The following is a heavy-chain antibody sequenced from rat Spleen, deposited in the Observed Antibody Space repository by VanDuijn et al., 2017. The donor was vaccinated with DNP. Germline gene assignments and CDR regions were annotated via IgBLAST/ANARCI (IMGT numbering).Heavy chain of an antibody. J-gene: IGHJ3*01. V-gene: IGHV5S13*01. CDR2: ITTSGDRT. Sequence: EVQLVESGGGLVQPGRSLKLSCAASGFTFSNYGMVWVRQAPKKGLEWVATITTSGDRTYYRDSVKGRFTISRDNAESTLFLQMDSLRSEDTATYYCTSRSGLNWFAYWGQGTLVTVSS. D-gene: IGHD4-3*01. CDR3: TSRSGLNWFAY. CDR1: GFTFSNYG.